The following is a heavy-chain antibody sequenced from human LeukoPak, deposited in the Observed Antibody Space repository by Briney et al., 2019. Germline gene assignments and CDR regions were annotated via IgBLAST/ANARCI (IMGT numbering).Heavy chain of an antibody. Sequence: GGSLRLSCAASGFTVSSNYMSWVRQAPGKGLEWVSVIYSGGSTYYADSVKGRFTISRDNSKNTLYLQMNSLRAEDTAVYYCASSYYDSSGATYYYYYMDVWGKGTTVTVSS. CDR1: GFTVSSNY. J-gene: IGHJ6*03. CDR3: ASSYYDSSGATYYYYYMDV. CDR2: IYSGGST. V-gene: IGHV3-66*02. D-gene: IGHD3-22*01.